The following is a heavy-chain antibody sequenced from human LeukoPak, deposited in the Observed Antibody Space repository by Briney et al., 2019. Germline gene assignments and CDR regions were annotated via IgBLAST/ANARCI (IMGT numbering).Heavy chain of an antibody. CDR2: INHSGST. CDR1: GGSFSGYY. D-gene: IGHD6-19*01. Sequence: SETLSLTCAVYGGSFSGYYWSWIRQPPGKGLEWIGEINHSGSTNYNPSLKSRVTISVDTSKNQFSLKLSSVTAADTAVYYCARAGGSGGWYRRAYNWFDPWGQGTLVTVSS. V-gene: IGHV4-34*01. CDR3: ARAGGSGGWYRRAYNWFDP. J-gene: IGHJ5*02.